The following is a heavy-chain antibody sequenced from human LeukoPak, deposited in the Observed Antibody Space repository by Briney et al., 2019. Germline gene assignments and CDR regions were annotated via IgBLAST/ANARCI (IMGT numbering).Heavy chain of an antibody. CDR3: ARDVSSTSTRNAWGPTGDY. D-gene: IGHD2-2*01. J-gene: IGHJ4*02. CDR1: GYTFTGYY. Sequence: ASVKVSCKASGYTFTGYYMHWVRQAPGQGLEWMGWINPNSGGTNYAQKFQGRVTMTRDTSISTAYMELSRLRSDDTAVYYRARDVSSTSTRNAWGPTGDYWGQGTLVTVSS. V-gene: IGHV1-2*02. CDR2: INPNSGGT.